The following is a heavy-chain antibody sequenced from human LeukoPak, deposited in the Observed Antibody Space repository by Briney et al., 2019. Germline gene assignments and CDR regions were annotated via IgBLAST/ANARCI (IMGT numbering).Heavy chain of an antibody. V-gene: IGHV1-69*05. J-gene: IGHJ5*02. CDR1: GGTFSSYA. D-gene: IGHD2-15*01. CDR3: ASSVSSVVDWFDP. Sequence: ASVKVSRKASGGTFSSYAISWVRQAPGQGLEWMGGIIPIFGTANYAQKFQGRVTITTDESTSTAYMELSSLRSEDTAVYYCASSVSSVVDWFDPWGQGTLVTVSS. CDR2: IIPIFGTA.